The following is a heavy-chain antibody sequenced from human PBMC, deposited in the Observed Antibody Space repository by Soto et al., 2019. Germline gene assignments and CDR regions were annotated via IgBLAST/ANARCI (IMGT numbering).Heavy chain of an antibody. D-gene: IGHD2-15*01. Sequence: QVQLVESGGGVVQPGRSLRLSCAASGFTFSNYGLHWVRQAPGKGLEWVAAISYDGRNKNYADSVKGRFTISRDDSTNTLSVQMNSLGVEDTAVYYCAKRAEYCNVPGCYGVDYWGQGTLVTVSS. V-gene: IGHV3-30*18. J-gene: IGHJ4*02. CDR1: GFTFSNYG. CDR2: ISYDGRNK. CDR3: AKRAEYCNVPGCYGVDY.